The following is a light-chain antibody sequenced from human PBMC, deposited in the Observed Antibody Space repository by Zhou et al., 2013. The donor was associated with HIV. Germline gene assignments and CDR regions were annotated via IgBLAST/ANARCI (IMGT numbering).Light chain of an antibody. Sequence: DIQMTQSPSSLSASVGDRVTITCRASENINTYLSWYQQTPGKAPNLLIYATSTLQSGVPSRFSGSGSGTEFTLTISSLQPEDFATYYCQQSFVTPSFGQGTRLQTK. CDR3: QQSFVTPS. CDR2: ATS. CDR1: ENINTY. J-gene: IGKJ2*01. V-gene: IGKV1-39*01.